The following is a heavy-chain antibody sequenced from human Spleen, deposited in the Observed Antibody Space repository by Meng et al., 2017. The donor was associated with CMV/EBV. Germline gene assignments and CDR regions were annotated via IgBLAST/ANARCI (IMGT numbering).Heavy chain of an antibody. V-gene: IGHV3-66*02. J-gene: IGHJ5*02. CDR3: ARGAYWFDT. CDR2: IYGSGST. CDR1: AFTVTNNY. D-gene: IGHD2-21*01. Sequence: GGSLRLSCAASAFTVTNNYMSWVRQAPGKGLEWVSVIYGSGSTYYADSVKGRFTVSRDNSKNTLYLQMNSLRAEDTAVYYCARGAYWFDTWGQGTLVTVSS.